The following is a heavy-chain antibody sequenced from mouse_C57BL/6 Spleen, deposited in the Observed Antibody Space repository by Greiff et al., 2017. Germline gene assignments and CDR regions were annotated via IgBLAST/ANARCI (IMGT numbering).Heavy chain of an antibody. Sequence: EVQLQQSGPELVKPGASVKISCKASGYSFTGYYMNWVKQSPEKSLEWIGEINPSTGGTTYNQKFKAKATLTVDKSSSTAYMQLSSLTSEDSAVYYCARGRYDYDGFAYWGQGTLVTVSA. J-gene: IGHJ3*01. D-gene: IGHD2-4*01. CDR1: GYSFTGYY. V-gene: IGHV1-42*01. CDR3: ARGRYDYDGFAY. CDR2: INPSTGGT.